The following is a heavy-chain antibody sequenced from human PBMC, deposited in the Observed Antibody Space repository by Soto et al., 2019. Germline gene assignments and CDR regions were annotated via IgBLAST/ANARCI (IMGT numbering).Heavy chain of an antibody. CDR3: ARSRGGITMIVVDREFDY. CDR2: TYYRSKWYN. CDR1: GDSVSSNSAA. D-gene: IGHD3-22*01. J-gene: IGHJ4*02. V-gene: IGHV6-1*01. Sequence: SQTLSLTCXISGDSVSSNSAAWNWIRQSPSRGLEWLGRTYYRSKWYNDYAVSVKSRITINPDTSKNQFSLQLNSVTPEDTAVYYCARSRGGITMIVVDREFDYWGQGTLVTVSS.